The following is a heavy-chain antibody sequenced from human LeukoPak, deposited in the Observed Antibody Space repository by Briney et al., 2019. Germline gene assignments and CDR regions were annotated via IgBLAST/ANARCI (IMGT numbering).Heavy chain of an antibody. J-gene: IGHJ4*02. CDR3: ARDIWLGQNRFFDY. D-gene: IGHD3-10*01. CDR1: GFTFSSYA. Sequence: GASPRLSCAASGFTFSSYAMSWVRQAPGKGLEWVSAISGSGGSTYYADSVKGRFTISRDNSKNTLYLQMNSLRAEDTATYYCARDIWLGQNRFFDYWGQGTLVTVSS. CDR2: ISGSGGST. V-gene: IGHV3-23*01.